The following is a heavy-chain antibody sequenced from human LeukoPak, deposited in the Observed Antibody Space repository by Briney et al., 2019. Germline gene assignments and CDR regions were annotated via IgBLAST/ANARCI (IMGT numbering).Heavy chain of an antibody. CDR1: GFSFKDYG. CDR3: AKHLRATNAYTFFGLDV. J-gene: IGHJ6*02. D-gene: IGHD2-2*02. V-gene: IGHV3-9*01. CDR2: ISWNGGST. Sequence: SGGSLRLSCAATGFSFKDYGMHWVRQPPGKGLECVSGISWNGGSTDYADSVKGRFTISRDNAKNSLYLQLSSLRPEDTALYYCAKHLRATNAYTFFGLDVWGQGTTVTVAS.